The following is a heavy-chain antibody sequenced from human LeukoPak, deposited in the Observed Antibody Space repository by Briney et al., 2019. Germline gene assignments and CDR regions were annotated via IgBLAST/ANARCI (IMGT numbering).Heavy chain of an antibody. D-gene: IGHD3-22*01. CDR1: GGTFSSYA. Sequence: ASVKVSCKASGGTFSSYAISWVRQAPGQGLEWMGGIIPIFGTANYAQKFQGRVTITADESTSTAYMELSSLRSEDTAVYYCARERSTDSSAPAPFDIWGQGTMVTVSS. J-gene: IGHJ3*02. CDR3: ARERSTDSSAPAPFDI. V-gene: IGHV1-69*13. CDR2: IIPIFGTA.